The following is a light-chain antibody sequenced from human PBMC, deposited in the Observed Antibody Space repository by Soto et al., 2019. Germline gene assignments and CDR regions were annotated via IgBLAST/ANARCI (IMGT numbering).Light chain of an antibody. CDR3: SSYTGSSTLV. V-gene: IGLV2-14*03. CDR2: DVT. Sequence: QSALTQPASVSGSPGQSITISCAGTSSDVGGYNYVSWYQQHPDRAPKLIIYDVTNRPSGVSNRFSGSKSGTTASLTISWLQAEDEADYYCSSYTGSSTLVFGGGTQLTVL. J-gene: IGLJ2*01. CDR1: SSDVGGYNY.